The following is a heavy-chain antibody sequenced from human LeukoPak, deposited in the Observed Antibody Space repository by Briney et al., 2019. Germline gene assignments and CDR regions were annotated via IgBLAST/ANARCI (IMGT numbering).Heavy chain of an antibody. J-gene: IGHJ4*02. CDR3: ARPLSRSDSSSWYG. D-gene: IGHD6-13*01. Sequence: VKVSCKASGYTFTSYDINWVRQATGQGLEWMGWMNPNSGNTGCAQKFQGRVTMTRNTSISTAYMELSSLRSEDTAVYYCARPLSRSDSSSWYGWGQGTLVTVSS. V-gene: IGHV1-8*01. CDR1: GYTFTSYD. CDR2: MNPNSGNT.